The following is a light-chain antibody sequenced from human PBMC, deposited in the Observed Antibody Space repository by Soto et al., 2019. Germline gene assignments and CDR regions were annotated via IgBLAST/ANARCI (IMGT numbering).Light chain of an antibody. Sequence: DIQMTQSPSSLSAFIGDRVTITCRTSDNISSHLNWYHQKPGKAPNLLIYAASSLQSGVPSGFSGSGSATDFTLTITSLQPDDFATYYCQQSFSIPYTFGQGTKLQIK. CDR1: DNISSH. J-gene: IGKJ2*01. CDR2: AAS. V-gene: IGKV1-39*01. CDR3: QQSFSIPYT.